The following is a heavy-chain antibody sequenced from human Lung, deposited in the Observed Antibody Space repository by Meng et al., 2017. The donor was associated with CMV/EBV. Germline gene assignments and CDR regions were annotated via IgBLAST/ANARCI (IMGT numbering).Heavy chain of an antibody. CDR2: ISSSSSYI. CDR3: APTYYYDSSGHYPFDY. Sequence: GGSLRLSCAASGFTFSSYSMNWVRQAPGKGLEWVSSISSSSSYISYADSVKGRFIISRDNAKNSLYLQMNSLRAEDTAVYHCAPTYYYDSSGHYPFDYWGQGTLVTVSS. J-gene: IGHJ4*02. V-gene: IGHV3-21*01. D-gene: IGHD3-22*01. CDR1: GFTFSSYS.